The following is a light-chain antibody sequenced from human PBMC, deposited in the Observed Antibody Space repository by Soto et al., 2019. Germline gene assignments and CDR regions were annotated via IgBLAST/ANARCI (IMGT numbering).Light chain of an antibody. V-gene: IGKV1-8*01. CDR1: QGISSY. J-gene: IGKJ3*01. Sequence: AIRMTQSPSSFSASTGDRVTITCRASQGISSYLAWYQQKPGKAPKLLIYAASTLQSGVPSRFSGSGSGTDFTFTISSLQPEDVATYYCQKCDYLPIFGPGTTVDFK. CDR2: AAS. CDR3: QKCDYLPI.